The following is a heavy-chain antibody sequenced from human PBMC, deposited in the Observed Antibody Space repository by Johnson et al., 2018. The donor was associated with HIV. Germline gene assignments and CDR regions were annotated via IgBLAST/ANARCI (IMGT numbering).Heavy chain of an antibody. CDR2: LYSDGRT. Sequence: EVQLVESGGDLIQPGGSLRLSCAASGFTVSSTYMSWVRQAPGKGLEWLSVLYSDGRTYYADSVKGRFTISRDGSKNTLFLQMNRLIAEDTAVYYCVRRCSSSSCSHGAFDIWGQGTVVTVSS. D-gene: IGHD2-2*01. J-gene: IGHJ3*02. CDR3: VRRCSSSSCSHGAFDI. CDR1: GFTVSSTY. V-gene: IGHV3-53*01.